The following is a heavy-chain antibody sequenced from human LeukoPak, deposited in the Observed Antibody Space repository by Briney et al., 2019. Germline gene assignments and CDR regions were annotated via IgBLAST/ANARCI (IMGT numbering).Heavy chain of an antibody. V-gene: IGHV3-53*01. Sequence: PGGPLRLSCKAPEFTVSNNYMNWVRQAPGKGLEWVALIYSGGSTQYADSVKGRFTISRDNSRNTLYLQMSSLRVEDTAVYYCARDPPGIAASVSGGWGQGILVTVSS. CDR2: IYSGGST. CDR3: ARDPPGIAASVSGG. CDR1: EFTVSNNY. J-gene: IGHJ4*02. D-gene: IGHD6-13*01.